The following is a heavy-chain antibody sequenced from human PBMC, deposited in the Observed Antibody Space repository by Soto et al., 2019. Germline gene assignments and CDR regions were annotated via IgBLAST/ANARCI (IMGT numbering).Heavy chain of an antibody. V-gene: IGHV1-18*01. J-gene: IGHJ6*02. CDR2: TSAYKGNT. CDR3: ARRQWLVGGYYYGMDV. CDR1: GYTFTSYG. Sequence: QVQLVQSGAEVKKPGASVKVSCKASGYTFTSYGISWVRQAPGQGLEWMGWTSAYKGNTNYAQKLQGRVTMTTDTSTSTAYMGLSSLRSDDTAVYYCARRQWLVGGYYYGMDVWGQGTTVTVSS. D-gene: IGHD6-19*01.